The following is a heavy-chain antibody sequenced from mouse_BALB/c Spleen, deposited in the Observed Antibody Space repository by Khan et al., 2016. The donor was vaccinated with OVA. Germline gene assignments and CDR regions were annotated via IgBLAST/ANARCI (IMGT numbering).Heavy chain of an antibody. V-gene: IGHV1S136*01. CDR1: GYTFTSYV. CDR2: INPYNDGT. Sequence: VQLQQSGPELVKPGASVKMSCKASGYTFTSYVMHWVKQKPGQGLEWIGYINPYNDGTKYNEKFKGKATLTSDKSSSTAYMELSSLTSEDSAFYSCARVGVYLDMDYWGQGTSVTVSS. CDR3: ARVGVYLDMDY. J-gene: IGHJ4*01. D-gene: IGHD1-1*01.